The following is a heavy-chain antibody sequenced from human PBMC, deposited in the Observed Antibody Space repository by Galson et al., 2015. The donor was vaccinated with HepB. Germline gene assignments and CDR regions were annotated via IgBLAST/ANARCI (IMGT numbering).Heavy chain of an antibody. V-gene: IGHV3-30*04. CDR3: VKGGGYSAIRGRGGFDS. CDR1: GFTFNSYA. Sequence: SLRLSCAASGFTFNSYAMHWVRQAPGKGLQWVAVITYDGTNKFYARSVKGRFTISRDNSGNTLFLHMNSLRPEDTALYYCVKGGGYSAIRGRGGFDSWGQGARSPSPQ. D-gene: IGHD5-12*01. CDR2: ITYDGTNK. J-gene: IGHJ4*02.